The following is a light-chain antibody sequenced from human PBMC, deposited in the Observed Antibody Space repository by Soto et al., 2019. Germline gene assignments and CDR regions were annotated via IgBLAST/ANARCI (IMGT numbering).Light chain of an antibody. CDR2: EVS. CDR3: SSYTSSSTPVV. V-gene: IGLV2-14*01. CDR1: SSDDGGYNY. J-gene: IGLJ2*01. Sequence: QPVLTQPASVSGSPGQSITISCTGTSSDDGGYNYVSWYQQHPGKAPKLMIYEVSNRPSGVSNRFSGSKSGNTASLTISGLQAEDEADYYCSSYTSSSTPVVFGGGTKLTVL.